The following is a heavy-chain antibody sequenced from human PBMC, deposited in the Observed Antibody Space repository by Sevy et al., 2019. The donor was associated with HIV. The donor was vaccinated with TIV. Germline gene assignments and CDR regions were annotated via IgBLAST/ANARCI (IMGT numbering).Heavy chain of an antibody. CDR1: GFTFSNYA. D-gene: IGHD2-2*01. CDR2: ISGSGGST. J-gene: IGHJ4*02. V-gene: IGHV3-23*01. Sequence: GGSLRLSCAASGFTFSNYAMIWVRQAPGKGLEWVSAISGSGGSTYYADSVKGRFTISRDNSKNTLYLQMNSLRAEDTAVYYRAKSPSYYCSSTSCYPLYFDYWGQGTLVTVSS. CDR3: AKSPSYYCSSTSCYPLYFDY.